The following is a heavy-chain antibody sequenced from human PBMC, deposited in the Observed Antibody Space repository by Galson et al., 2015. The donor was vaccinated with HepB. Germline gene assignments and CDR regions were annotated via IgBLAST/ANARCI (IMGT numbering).Heavy chain of an antibody. V-gene: IGHV3-23*01. CDR2: IGVYAGST. J-gene: IGHJ4*02. D-gene: IGHD1-1*01. CDR3: AKGTTNIDY. CDR1: GFTFSSLG. Sequence: SLRLSCAASGFTFSSLGMTWVRQAPGKGLECVSAIGVYAGSTDYADSVKGRFTISRDNSKNMLYLQMNNLRAEDTAVYCCAKGTTNIDYWGQGTLVTVSS.